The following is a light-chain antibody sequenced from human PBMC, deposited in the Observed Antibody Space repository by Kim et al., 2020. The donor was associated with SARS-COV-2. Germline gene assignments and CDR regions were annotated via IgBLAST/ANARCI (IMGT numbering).Light chain of an antibody. J-gene: IGKJ1*01. CDR2: GAS. CDR1: QSVSGRY. V-gene: IGKV3-20*01. Sequence: ELVLTQSPGTLSLSPGERATLSCRASQSVSGRYLAWYQQKPGQAPRLLMYGASSRATGIPDRFSGSGSGTDFTLTISRLEPEDFAVYYCQQYAGSPAFGQGTKVEIK. CDR3: QQYAGSPA.